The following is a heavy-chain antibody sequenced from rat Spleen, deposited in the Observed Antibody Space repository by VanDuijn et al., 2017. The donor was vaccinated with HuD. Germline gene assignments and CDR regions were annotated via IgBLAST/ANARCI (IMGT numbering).Heavy chain of an antibody. V-gene: IGHV4-2*01. D-gene: IGHD1-4*01. J-gene: IGHJ3*01. CDR3: ATDGTRVSRFAY. Sequence: EVQLVESGGGLVQPGRSLKLSCAASGFTFSDYAMAWVRQAPGKGLEWIGEINKDSSTIKYTPSLKDKLTISRDNAQNTLYLEMSKLGSEDTAIYYCATDGTRVSRFAYWGQGTLVTVSS. CDR1: GFTFSDYA. CDR2: INKDSSTI.